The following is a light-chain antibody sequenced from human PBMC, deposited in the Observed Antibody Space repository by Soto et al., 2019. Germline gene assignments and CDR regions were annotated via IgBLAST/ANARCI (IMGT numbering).Light chain of an antibody. Sequence: DIQMTQSPSSLSASVGDRVTITCRASQSISSYLNWYQQKPGKAPKLLIYAASSLQSGVPSRFSGSGSGTDFTLTISSLQHEDVATYYCQQSYSTPLWTFGQGTKVEIK. CDR1: QSISSY. V-gene: IGKV1-39*01. CDR3: QQSYSTPLWT. CDR2: AAS. J-gene: IGKJ1*01.